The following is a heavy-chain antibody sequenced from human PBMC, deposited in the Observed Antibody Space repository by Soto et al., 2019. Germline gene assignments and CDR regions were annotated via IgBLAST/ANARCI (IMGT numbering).Heavy chain of an antibody. J-gene: IGHJ4*02. CDR3: ARSTYSSGWYELGDY. D-gene: IGHD6-19*01. CDR2: IYHSGST. V-gene: IGHV4-4*02. Sequence: SETLSLACAVSGGSISGSNWWSWVRQPPGKGLEWIGEIYHSGSTNYNPSLKSRVTISVDKSNNQFSLKLSSVTAPDRAVYYCARSTYSSGWYELGDYWGQGTLVTVS. CDR1: GGSISGSNW.